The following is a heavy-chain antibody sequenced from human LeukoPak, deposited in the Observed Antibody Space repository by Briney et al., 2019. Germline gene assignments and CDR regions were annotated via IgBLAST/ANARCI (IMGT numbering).Heavy chain of an antibody. V-gene: IGHV3-30*04. CDR1: GFTFSSYA. CDR3: ARSAQPLRYYYYMDV. J-gene: IGHJ6*03. CDR2: ISYDESKK. Sequence: PGRSLRLSCAASGFTFSSYAMHWVRQAPGKGQERVAVISYDESKKYYADSVKGRFTISRDNSKNTLYLQMNSLRAEDTAVYYCARSAQPLRYYYYMDVWGKGTTVTVSS.